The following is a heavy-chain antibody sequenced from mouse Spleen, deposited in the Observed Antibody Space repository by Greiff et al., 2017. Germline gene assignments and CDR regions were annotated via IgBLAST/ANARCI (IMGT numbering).Heavy chain of an antibody. CDR2: IDPSDSYT. J-gene: IGHJ3*01. V-gene: IGHV1-69*01. Sequence: QVQLQQPGAELVMPGASVKLSCKASGYTFTSYWMHWVKQRPGQGLEWIGEIDPSDSYTNYNQKFKGKATLTVDKSSSTAYMQLSSLTSEDSAVYYCARAHYYGYGYWGQGTLVTVSA. CDR3: ARAHYYGYGY. CDR1: GYTFTSYW. D-gene: IGHD1-2*01.